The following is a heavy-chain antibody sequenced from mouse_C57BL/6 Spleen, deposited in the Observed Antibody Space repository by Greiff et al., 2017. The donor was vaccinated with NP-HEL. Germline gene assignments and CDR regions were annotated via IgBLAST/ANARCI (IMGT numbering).Heavy chain of an antibody. CDR3: ASSYYGSSYGVDY. J-gene: IGHJ2*01. V-gene: IGHV1-54*01. Sequence: QVQLQQSGAELVRPGTSVKVSCKASGYAFTNYLIEWVKQRPGQGLEWIGVINPGSGGTNYNEKFKGKATLTADKSSSTAYMQLSSLISEDSAVYFCASSYYGSSYGVDYWGQGTTLTVSS. D-gene: IGHD1-1*01. CDR2: INPGSGGT. CDR1: GYAFTNYL.